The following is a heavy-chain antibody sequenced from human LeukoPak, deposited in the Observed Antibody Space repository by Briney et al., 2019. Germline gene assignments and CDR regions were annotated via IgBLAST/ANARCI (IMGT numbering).Heavy chain of an antibody. V-gene: IGHV4-59*01. CDR1: DGSISSYY. CDR2: IYYSGST. Sequence: SETLSLTCTVSDGSISSYYWSWIRQPPGKGLEWIGYIYYSGSTNYNPSLKSRVTISVDTSKNQFSLKLSSVTAADTAVYYCARDSGWLLFDYWGQGTLVTVSS. J-gene: IGHJ4*02. CDR3: ARDSGWLLFDY. D-gene: IGHD3-9*01.